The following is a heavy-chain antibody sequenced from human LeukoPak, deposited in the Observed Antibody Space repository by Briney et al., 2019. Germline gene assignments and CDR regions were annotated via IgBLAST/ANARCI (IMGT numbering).Heavy chain of an antibody. D-gene: IGHD2-15*01. CDR3: ARYCGAASCYSGFDY. CDR1: GFTFSSSA. Sequence: GGSLRLSCAASGFTFSSSAMTWVRQAPGKGPEWVSAISGDGGTYYADSVKGRFTISRDNSKNTLYLQMNSLGGEDAALYYCARYCGAASCYSGFDYWGQGTLVTVAS. V-gene: IGHV3-23*01. J-gene: IGHJ4*02. CDR2: ISGDGGT.